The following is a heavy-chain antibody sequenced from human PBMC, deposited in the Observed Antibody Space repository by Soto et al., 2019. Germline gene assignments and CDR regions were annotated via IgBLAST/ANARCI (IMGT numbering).Heavy chain of an antibody. D-gene: IGHD1-26*01. CDR1: GFPFSTSA. V-gene: IGHV3-23*01. Sequence: EVQLLESGGGLVQPGGSLRLSCAASGFPFSTSAMNWVRQAPGKGLAWVSIISASSDAAYYAESVKGRFASSRDNSKNTLYLQRNSLRAEDTAVYYCAKYRGSYPVYNGLSLWGQGTTVTVS. J-gene: IGHJ6*02. CDR3: AKYRGSYPVYNGLSL. CDR2: ISASSDAA.